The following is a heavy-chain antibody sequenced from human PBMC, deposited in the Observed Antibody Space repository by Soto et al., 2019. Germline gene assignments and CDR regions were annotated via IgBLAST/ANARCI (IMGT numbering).Heavy chain of an antibody. Sequence: EVQLVESGGGLVQPGGSPRLSCAASGFRFNTNWMSWVRQAPGKGLEWVANIKHDGSERNHVDSVRGRFTISIDNAKSSLYLQMNSLRVEDTAVYYCARELSWSGRDYWGQGTLVIVSP. J-gene: IGHJ4*02. CDR1: GFRFNTNW. D-gene: IGHD3-10*01. CDR2: IKHDGSER. V-gene: IGHV3-7*01. CDR3: ARELSWSGRDY.